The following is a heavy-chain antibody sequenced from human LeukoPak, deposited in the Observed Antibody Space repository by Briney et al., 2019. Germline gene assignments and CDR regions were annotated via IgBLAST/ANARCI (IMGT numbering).Heavy chain of an antibody. CDR2: IYYSGST. V-gene: IGHV4-39*07. Sequence: PSETLSLTCTVSGGSISSSSYYWGWIRQPPGKGLEWIGSIYYSGSTYYNPSLKSRVTISVDTSKNQFSLKLSSVTAADTAVYYCARAHIVVVVAATPYFDYRGQGTLVTVSS. CDR3: ARAHIVVVVAATPYFDY. D-gene: IGHD2-15*01. CDR1: GGSISSSSYY. J-gene: IGHJ4*02.